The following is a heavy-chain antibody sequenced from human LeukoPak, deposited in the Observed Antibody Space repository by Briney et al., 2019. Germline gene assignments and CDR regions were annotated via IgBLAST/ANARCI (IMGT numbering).Heavy chain of an antibody. CDR3: ARDRGQIGYFDY. D-gene: IGHD2/OR15-2a*01. V-gene: IGHV3-74*01. CDR2: INSDGSST. Sequence: PGGSLRLSCAASGLIFGTYGMHWVRQAPGKGLVWVSRINSDGSSTSYADSVKGRFTISRDNSKNTLYLQMNSLRAEDTAVYYCARDRGQIGYFDYWGQGTLVTVSS. J-gene: IGHJ4*02. CDR1: GLIFGTYG.